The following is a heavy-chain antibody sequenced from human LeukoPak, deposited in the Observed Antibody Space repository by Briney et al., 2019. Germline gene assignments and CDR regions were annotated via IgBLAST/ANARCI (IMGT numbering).Heavy chain of an antibody. CDR3: ARSPHKDLELDY. V-gene: IGHV4-39*07. J-gene: IGHJ4*02. CDR1: GSSISSGSYY. Sequence: PSETLSLTCTVSGSSISSGSYYWGWIRQPPGKGLEWIGSIYHSGSTYYNPSLKSRVTISVDTSKNQFSLKLSSVTAADTAVYYCARSPHKDLELDYWGQGTLVTVSS. CDR2: IYHSGST. D-gene: IGHD2-15*01.